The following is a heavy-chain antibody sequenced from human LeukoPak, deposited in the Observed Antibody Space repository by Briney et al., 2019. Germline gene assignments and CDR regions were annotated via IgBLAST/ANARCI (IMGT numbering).Heavy chain of an antibody. CDR2: IIPIFGTA. V-gene: IGHV1-69*05. D-gene: IGHD4-17*01. J-gene: IGHJ4*02. CDR3: AGRGLGDYGHYFDY. CDR1: GGTFSSYA. Sequence: ASVKVSCKASGGTFSSYAISWVRQAPGQGLEWMGGIIPIFGTANYAQKFQGRVTITTDESTSTAYMELSSLRSEDTAVCYCAGRGLGDYGHYFDYWGQGTLVTVSS.